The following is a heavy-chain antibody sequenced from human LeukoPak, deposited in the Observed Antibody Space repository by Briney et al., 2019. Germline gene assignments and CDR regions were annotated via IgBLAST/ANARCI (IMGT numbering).Heavy chain of an antibody. J-gene: IGHJ4*02. V-gene: IGHV5-51*01. D-gene: IGHD3-22*01. CDR2: IYPGDSDT. Sequence: GESLKISCTGSGYSFTNYWIAWVRQMPGKGLEWMGIIYPGDSDTRYSPSFQGQVSISADKSISTAYLQWSSLKASDTAMYYCASLGIYDSSGYYLSQNYYFDYWGQGTLVTVSS. CDR3: ASLGIYDSSGYYLSQNYYFDY. CDR1: GYSFTNYW.